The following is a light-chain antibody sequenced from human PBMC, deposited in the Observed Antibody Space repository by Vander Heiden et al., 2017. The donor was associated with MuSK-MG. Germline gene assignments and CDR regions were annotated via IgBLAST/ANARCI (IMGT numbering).Light chain of an antibody. CDR1: RPNRRGVYD. Sequence: QSVLTQPPSVSRDPGEGVTIPCTGSRPNRRGVYDVHWYQQLPRKAPKLLIYGNSNRPSGVPDRFSGSKSGTSASLAITGLQAEDEADYYCQSYDSSLSGPVVFGGGTKLTVL. V-gene: IGLV1-40*01. CDR3: QSYDSSLSGPVV. J-gene: IGLJ2*01. CDR2: GNS.